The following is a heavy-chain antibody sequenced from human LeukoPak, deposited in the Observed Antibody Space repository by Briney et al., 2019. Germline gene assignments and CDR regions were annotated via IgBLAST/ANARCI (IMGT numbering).Heavy chain of an antibody. CDR2: INPNSGGT. D-gene: IGHD6-13*01. CDR1: GGTFSSYA. CDR3: ARSGRYSSPVGY. J-gene: IGHJ4*02. Sequence: ASVKVSCKASGGTFSSYAISWVRQAPGQGLEWMGWINPNSGGTNYAQKFQGRVTMTRDTSISTAYMELSRLRSDDTAVYYCARSGRYSSPVGYWGQGTLVTVSS. V-gene: IGHV1-2*02.